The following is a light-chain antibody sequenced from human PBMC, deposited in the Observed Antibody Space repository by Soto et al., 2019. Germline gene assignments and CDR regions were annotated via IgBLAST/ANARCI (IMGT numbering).Light chain of an antibody. CDR3: QSLGTDIQV. J-gene: IGLJ3*02. V-gene: IGLV4-69*01. CDR2: INSDGSH. CDR1: SGHSTYA. Sequence: QAVVTQSPSVSASLGASVKLTCTLSSGHSTYAIAWHQQQPEKGPRFLMKINSDGSHSKGDGFFDRFSGSSSGAERHLTISSLQSEDEADYYCQSLGTDIQVFGGGTKLTVL.